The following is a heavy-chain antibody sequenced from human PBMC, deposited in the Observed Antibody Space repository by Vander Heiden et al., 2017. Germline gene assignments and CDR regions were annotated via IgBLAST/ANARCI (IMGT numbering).Heavy chain of an antibody. D-gene: IGHD6-13*01. CDR3: AKGPGSSWSYRPRFDY. CDR1: GFTFSSYA. CDR2: ISGSGGST. J-gene: IGHJ4*02. Sequence: EVQLLESGGGLVQPGGSLRLSCAAPGFTFSSYAMSGVRQAPGKGLEWVSAISGSGGSTYYADSVKGRFTNSRDNSKNTLYLQMNSLRAEDTAVYYCAKGPGSSWSYRPRFDYWGQGTLVTVSS. V-gene: IGHV3-23*01.